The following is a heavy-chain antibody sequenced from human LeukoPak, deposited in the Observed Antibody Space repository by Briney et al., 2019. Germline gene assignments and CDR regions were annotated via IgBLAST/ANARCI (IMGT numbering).Heavy chain of an antibody. J-gene: IGHJ4*02. CDR2: ISSSGDT. CDR3: AKDAVGATAYYFDC. V-gene: IGHV3-23*01. D-gene: IGHD1-26*01. CDR1: GFTFSSYA. Sequence: GGSLRLSCAASGFTFSSYAMTWVRQAPGKGLEWVSAISSSGDTYYTGSVKGRFTISRDNSKNTLYLQMNRLRAEDTAVYYCAKDAVGATAYYFDCWGQGTLVTVSS.